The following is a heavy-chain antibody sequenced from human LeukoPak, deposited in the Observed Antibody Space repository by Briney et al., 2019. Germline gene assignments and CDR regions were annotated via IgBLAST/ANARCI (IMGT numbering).Heavy chain of an antibody. D-gene: IGHD3-22*01. V-gene: IGHV1-46*01. CDR1: GYTFTSYY. Sequence: GASVKVSCKASGYTFTSYYMHWVRQAPGQGLEWMGIINPSGGSTSYAQKLQGRVTMTTDTSTSTAYMELRSLRSDDTAVYYCARDETYHYYDSSGYNIDYWGQGTLVTVSS. J-gene: IGHJ4*02. CDR3: ARDETYHYYDSSGYNIDY. CDR2: INPSGGST.